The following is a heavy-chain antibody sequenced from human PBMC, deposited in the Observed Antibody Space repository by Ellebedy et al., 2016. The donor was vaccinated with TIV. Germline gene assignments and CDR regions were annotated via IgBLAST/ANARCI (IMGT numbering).Heavy chain of an antibody. CDR1: GYTLTELS. CDR2: MNPNSGNT. Sequence: AASVKVSCKVSGYTLTELSMHWVRQAPGQGLEWMGWMNPNSGNTGYAQKFQGRVTMTRNTSISTAYMELTSLRSEDTAVYFCARRQLYMSDYWGQGTLVTVSS. J-gene: IGHJ4*02. D-gene: IGHD1-1*01. V-gene: IGHV1-8*01. CDR3: ARRQLYMSDY.